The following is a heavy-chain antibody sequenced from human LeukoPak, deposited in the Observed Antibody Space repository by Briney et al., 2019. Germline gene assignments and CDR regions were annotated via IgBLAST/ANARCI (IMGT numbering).Heavy chain of an antibody. Sequence: GGSLRLSCAASGFTFSSYAMHWVLQAPGKGLEWVAVISYDGSNKYYADSVKGRFTISRDNSKNTLYLQMNSLRAEDTAVYYCASLNGNLFDYWGQGTLVTVSS. V-gene: IGHV3-30-3*01. D-gene: IGHD4-23*01. CDR1: GFTFSSYA. CDR3: ASLNGNLFDY. J-gene: IGHJ4*02. CDR2: ISYDGSNK.